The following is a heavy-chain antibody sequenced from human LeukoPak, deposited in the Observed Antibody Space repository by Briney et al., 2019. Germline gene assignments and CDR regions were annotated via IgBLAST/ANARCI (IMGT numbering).Heavy chain of an antibody. CDR2: ISAYNGNT. J-gene: IGHJ4*02. CDR3: ARDDIVVVPAAIGLDY. Sequence: GASVKVSCKASGYTFTSYGYSWVRQAPGQGLEWMGLISAYNGNTNYAQKLQGRVTMTTDTSTSTAYMELRSLRSDDTAVYYCARDDIVVVPAAIGLDYWGQGTLVSVSS. V-gene: IGHV1-18*04. D-gene: IGHD2-2*02. CDR1: GYTFTSYG.